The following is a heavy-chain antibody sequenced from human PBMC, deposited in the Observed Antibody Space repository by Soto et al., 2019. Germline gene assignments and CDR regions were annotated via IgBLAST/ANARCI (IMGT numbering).Heavy chain of an antibody. CDR2: INHSGST. CDR1: GGSFSGYY. Sequence: SETLSLTCAVYGGSFSGYYWSWIRQPPGKGLEWIGEINHSGSTNYNPSLKSRVTISVDTSKNQFSLKLSSVTAADTAVYYCARFIVGAHRYDYWGQGTLVTVSS. CDR3: ARFIVGAHRYDY. J-gene: IGHJ4*02. V-gene: IGHV4-34*01. D-gene: IGHD1-26*01.